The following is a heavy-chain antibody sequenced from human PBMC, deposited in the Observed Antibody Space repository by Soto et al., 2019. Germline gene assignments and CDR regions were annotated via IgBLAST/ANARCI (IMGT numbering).Heavy chain of an antibody. D-gene: IGHD3-22*01. J-gene: IGHJ4*02. CDR3: ARVAMIVVVLTEGYFDY. CDR1: GCTFICYA. V-gene: IGHV1-69*13. Sequence: SVKVSCKACGCTFICYAISWVRQSPGQGREWMGGLIPILGTADYAHKFQGRVTITADQSTSTAYMELSSLRSEDTAVYYCARVAMIVVVLTEGYFDYWGQGTMVTVSS. CDR2: LIPILGTA.